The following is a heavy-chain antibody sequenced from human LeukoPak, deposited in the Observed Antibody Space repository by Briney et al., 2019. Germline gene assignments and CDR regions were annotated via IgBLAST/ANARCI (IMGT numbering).Heavy chain of an antibody. CDR1: GFTLSRQS. V-gene: IGHV3-7*04. CDR3: ARDEEHLNL. Sequence: PGGSLRLSCGASGFTLSRQSMSWVRQAPGKGLEWVAKIKEDGNEKYYVDSVKGRFTISRDNAKNSLYLQMNNLRADDTAVYYCARDEEHLNLWGQGTMVTVSS. J-gene: IGHJ3*01. CDR2: IKEDGNEK.